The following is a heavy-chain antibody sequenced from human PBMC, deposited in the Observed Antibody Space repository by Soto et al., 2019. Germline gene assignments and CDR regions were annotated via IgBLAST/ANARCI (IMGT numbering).Heavy chain of an antibody. Sequence: EVQLLESGGDLIQPGGSLRLSCAASGFTFNIYAMTWVRQAPGNGLAWVSAISRYGDITYYADSVEGRFSISRDNSKNTLYLQMNSLRAEDTAVYYCAKDRYLDHDSRGYLFDNWGQGTLVTVSS. D-gene: IGHD3-22*01. CDR3: AKDRYLDHDSRGYLFDN. CDR1: GFTFNIYA. V-gene: IGHV3-23*01. CDR2: ISRYGDIT. J-gene: IGHJ4*02.